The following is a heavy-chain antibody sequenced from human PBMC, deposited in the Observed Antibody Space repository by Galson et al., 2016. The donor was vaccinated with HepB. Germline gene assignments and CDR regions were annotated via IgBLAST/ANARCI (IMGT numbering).Heavy chain of an antibody. D-gene: IGHD3-3*01. CDR1: GFTFSSYG. J-gene: IGHJ4*02. CDR3: TKGDGFSDY. Sequence: SLRLSCAASGFTFSSYGMHRVRQAPGKGLEWVAVISYDGSKKNYTESVKGRFTTSRDNSKNTLYLQMNSLRAEDTAVYYCTKGDGFSDYWGQGTLVTVSS. CDR2: ISYDGSKK. V-gene: IGHV3-30*18.